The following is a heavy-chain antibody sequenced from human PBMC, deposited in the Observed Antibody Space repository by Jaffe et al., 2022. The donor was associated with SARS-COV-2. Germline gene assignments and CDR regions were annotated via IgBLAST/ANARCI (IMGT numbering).Heavy chain of an antibody. Sequence: EAQLLESGGGLVQPGGSLDLSCTASGFTFSSFSMTWVRQSPGKGLQWVSTISYSGGHTEQADSVKGRFTLSRDNAKNTLRLQMNSLRAEDTAIYYCAKASVVGPTRYFDSWGRGTLVTVSS. CDR3: AKASVVGPTRYFDS. V-gene: IGHV3-23*01. D-gene: IGHD1-26*01. J-gene: IGHJ4*02. CDR2: ISYSGGHT. CDR1: GFTFSSFS.